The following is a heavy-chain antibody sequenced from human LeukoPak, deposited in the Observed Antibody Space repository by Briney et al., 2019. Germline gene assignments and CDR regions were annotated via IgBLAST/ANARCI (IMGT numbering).Heavy chain of an antibody. CDR2: ISSSSSTI. CDR3: ASFPDYYDSSGYPGWFDP. D-gene: IGHD3-22*01. CDR1: GFTFSSYS. Sequence: PGGSLRLSCAASGFTFSSYSMNWVRQAPGKGLEWVSYISSSSSTIYYADSVKGRFTISRDNAKNSLYLQMNSLRAEDTAVYYCASFPDYYDSSGYPGWFDPWGQGTLVTVSS. V-gene: IGHV3-48*04. J-gene: IGHJ5*02.